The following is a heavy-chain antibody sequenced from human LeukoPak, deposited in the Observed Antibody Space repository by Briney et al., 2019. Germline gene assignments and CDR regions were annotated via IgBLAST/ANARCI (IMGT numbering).Heavy chain of an antibody. CDR1: GFTFSSYS. J-gene: IGHJ4*02. D-gene: IGHD1-26*01. CDR3: AKEVPRVGGNFDY. V-gene: IGHV3-21*01. Sequence: PGGSLRLSCAASGFTFSSYSMNWVRQAPGKGLEWVSSISSSSSYIYYADSVKGRFTISRDNAKNSLYLQMNSLRAEDTAVYYCAKEVPRVGGNFDYWGQGTLVTVSS. CDR2: ISSSSSYI.